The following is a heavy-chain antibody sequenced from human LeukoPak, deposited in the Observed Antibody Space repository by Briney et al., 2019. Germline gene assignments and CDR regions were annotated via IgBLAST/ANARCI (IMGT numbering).Heavy chain of an antibody. V-gene: IGHV4-34*01. J-gene: IGHJ5*02. CDR1: GGAFSGYY. Sequence: KPSETLSLPCAVYGGAFSGYYWGWVRPPPRKGLGLVGEINHSGSTNYNPSLKSRVTISVDTSKNQFSLKLSSVTAADTAVYYCARERCSSTSCRSYDPWGQGTLVTVSS. CDR3: ARERCSSTSCRSYDP. CDR2: INHSGST. D-gene: IGHD2-2*01.